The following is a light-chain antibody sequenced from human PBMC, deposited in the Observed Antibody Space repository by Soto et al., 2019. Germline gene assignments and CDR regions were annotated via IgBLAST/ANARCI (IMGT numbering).Light chain of an antibody. J-gene: IGLJ1*01. CDR3: SSSSITSTPIYV. CDR2: EVR. Sequence: QSVLSQPASVSGSPGQSITIYCTGTSSDVGSYNYVSWYQQYPGKAPKLMISEVRNRPSGISNRFSGSKSGNTASLTISGLQAEDEADSSCSSSSITSTPIYVFGTVTKVTVL. V-gene: IGLV2-14*01. CDR1: SSDVGSYNY.